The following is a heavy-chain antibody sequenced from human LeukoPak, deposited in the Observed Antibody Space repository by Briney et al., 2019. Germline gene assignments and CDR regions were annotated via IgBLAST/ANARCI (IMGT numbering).Heavy chain of an antibody. Sequence: SVKVSCKASGFTFTSSAMQWVRQARGQRLAWIGWIVVGSGNTNYAQKFQERVTITRDMSTSTAYMELSSLRSEDTAVYYCAADTAPYCSGGSCHVGWGQGTLVTVSS. CDR2: IVVGSGNT. V-gene: IGHV1-58*02. D-gene: IGHD2-15*01. J-gene: IGHJ4*02. CDR1: GFTFTSSA. CDR3: AADTAPYCSGGSCHVG.